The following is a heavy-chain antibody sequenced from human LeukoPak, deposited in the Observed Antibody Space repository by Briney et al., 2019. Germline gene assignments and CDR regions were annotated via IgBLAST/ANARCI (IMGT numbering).Heavy chain of an antibody. V-gene: IGHV3-43*02. CDR2: ISGGGGST. Sequence: GGSLSLFCAASGFTFDDYAMHWVRHAPGKGLEWFSFISGGGGSTYYADSVKGRFTISRDNSKNSLYLQMNSLRTEDTALYYCAKERSGYSYRTLFDYWGQGTLVTVCS. D-gene: IGHD5-18*01. J-gene: IGHJ4*02. CDR3: AKERSGYSYRTLFDY. CDR1: GFTFDDYA.